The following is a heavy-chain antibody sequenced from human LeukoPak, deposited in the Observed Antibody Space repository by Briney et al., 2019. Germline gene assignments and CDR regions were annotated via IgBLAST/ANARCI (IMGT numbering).Heavy chain of an antibody. CDR3: AKDTDYGIDY. Sequence: GGSLRLSCAASGFTFDDYAMHWVRHAPGKGLEWVSGISWNSGSIGYADSVKGRFTISRDNAKNSLYLQMNSLRAEDTALYYCAKDTDYGIDYWGQGTLVTVSS. CDR2: ISWNSGSI. CDR1: GFTFDDYA. D-gene: IGHD4-17*01. J-gene: IGHJ4*02. V-gene: IGHV3-9*01.